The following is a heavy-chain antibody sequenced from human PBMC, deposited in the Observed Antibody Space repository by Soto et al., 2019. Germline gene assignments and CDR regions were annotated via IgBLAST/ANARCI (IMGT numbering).Heavy chain of an antibody. CDR3: AKGALWLRYY. CDR2: ISGRGGST. Sequence: GGSLRLSCAASGFTFSSYAMSWVRQAPGKGLEWVSAISGRGGSTNYADSVKGRFTNSRDNSKNTLYLQMNSLRAEDTAVYYCAKGALWLRYYWGQGTLVTVSS. CDR1: GFTFSSYA. V-gene: IGHV3-23*01. J-gene: IGHJ4*02. D-gene: IGHD5-12*01.